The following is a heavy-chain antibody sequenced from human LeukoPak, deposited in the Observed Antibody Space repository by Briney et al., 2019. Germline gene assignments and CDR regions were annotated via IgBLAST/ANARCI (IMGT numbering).Heavy chain of an antibody. V-gene: IGHV3-66*02. CDR2: IYSGGGT. Sequence: GGSLRLSCAASGFTVSSNYMSWVRQAPGKGLEGVSVIYSGGGTDYADSVKGRFTISRDNSKNTLYLQMNSQRAEDTAVYYCARAVGVTAIHNAFDIWGQGTMVTVSS. CDR3: ARAVGVTAIHNAFDI. J-gene: IGHJ3*02. D-gene: IGHD2-21*02. CDR1: GFTVSSNY.